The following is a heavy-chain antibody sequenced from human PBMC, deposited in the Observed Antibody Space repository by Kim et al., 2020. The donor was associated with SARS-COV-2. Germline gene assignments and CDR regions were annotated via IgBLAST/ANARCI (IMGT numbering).Heavy chain of an antibody. J-gene: IGHJ6*02. V-gene: IGHV1-8*01. D-gene: IGHD3-22*01. CDR2: MNPNSGNT. Sequence: ASVKVSCKASGYTFTSYDINWVRQATGQGLEWMGWMNPNSGNTGYAQKFQGRVTITRNTSISTAYMELSSLRSEDTAVYYCARDYYYDSSGYGRNYYYYGMDVWGQGTTVTVSS. CDR3: ARDYYYDSSGYGRNYYYYGMDV. CDR1: GYTFTSYD.